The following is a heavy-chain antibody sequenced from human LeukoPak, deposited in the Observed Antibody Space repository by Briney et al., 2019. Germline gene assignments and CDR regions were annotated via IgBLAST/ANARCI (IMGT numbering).Heavy chain of an antibody. CDR2: ISAYNGNT. Sequence: ASVKVSCKASGYTFTSYGISWVRQAPGQGLEWMGWISAYNGNTNYAQKLQARVTMTTDTSTSTAYMELRSLRSDDTAVYYCARDAYTYYYDSSGYSLFDYWGQGTLVTVSS. J-gene: IGHJ4*02. V-gene: IGHV1-18*01. CDR1: GYTFTSYG. D-gene: IGHD3-22*01. CDR3: ARDAYTYYYDSSGYSLFDY.